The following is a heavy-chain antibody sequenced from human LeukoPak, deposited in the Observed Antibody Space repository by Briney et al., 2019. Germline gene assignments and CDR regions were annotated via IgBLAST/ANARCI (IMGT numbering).Heavy chain of an antibody. V-gene: IGHV1-69*13. CDR2: IIPIFGTA. J-gene: IGHJ6*02. D-gene: IGHD5-18*01. CDR1: GGTFSSYA. CDR3: ARGRDTAMVYADYGMDV. Sequence: ASVKVSCKASGGTFSSYAISWVRQAPGQGLEWMGGIIPIFGTANYAQKFQGRVTITADESTSTAYMELSSLRSEDTAVYYCARGRDTAMVYADYGMDVWGQGTTVTVSS.